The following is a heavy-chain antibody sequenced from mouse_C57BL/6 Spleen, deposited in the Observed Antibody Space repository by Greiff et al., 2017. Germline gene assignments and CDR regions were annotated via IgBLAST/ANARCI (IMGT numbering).Heavy chain of an antibody. CDR2: ISGGGGNT. D-gene: IGHD1-1*01. J-gene: IGHJ2*01. CDR1: GFTFSSYT. Sequence: EVQRVESGGGLVKPGGSLKLSCAASGFTFSSYTMSWVRQTPEKRLEWVATISGGGGNTYYPDSVKGRFTISRDNAKNTLYLQMSSLRSEDTALYYCARHYYGSSGYFDYWGQGTTLTVSS. CDR3: ARHYYGSSGYFDY. V-gene: IGHV5-9*01.